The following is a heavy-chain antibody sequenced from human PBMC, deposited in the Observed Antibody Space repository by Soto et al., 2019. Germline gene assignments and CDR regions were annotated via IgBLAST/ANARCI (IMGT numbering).Heavy chain of an antibody. V-gene: IGHV3-23*01. D-gene: IGHD1-26*01. CDR1: AFTFNTYA. CDR2: ISVSGGGT. J-gene: IGHJ4*02. Sequence: EVQLLESGGGLVQPGGSLRLSCAASAFTFNTYAMGWVRQAPGKGLEWVSAISVSGGGTYYADYVKGRFTISRDTSKNTLYLQMNSLRADDPAVYYCAKSGGASPYYFDYWGRGTLVTVSS. CDR3: AKSGGASPYYFDY.